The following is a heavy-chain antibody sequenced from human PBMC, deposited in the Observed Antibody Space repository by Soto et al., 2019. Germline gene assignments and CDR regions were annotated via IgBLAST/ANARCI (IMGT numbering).Heavy chain of an antibody. D-gene: IGHD3-16*02. V-gene: IGHV3-23*01. CDR3: AKAFGTYYDYVWGSYRAPDYYYGMDV. Sequence: GGSLRLSCAASGFTFSSYAMSWVRQAPGKGLEWVSAISGSGGSTYYADSVKGRFTISRDNSKNTLYLQMNSLRAEDTAVYYCAKAFGTYYDYVWGSYRAPDYYYGMDVWGQGTTVTVSS. J-gene: IGHJ6*02. CDR1: GFTFSSYA. CDR2: ISGSGGST.